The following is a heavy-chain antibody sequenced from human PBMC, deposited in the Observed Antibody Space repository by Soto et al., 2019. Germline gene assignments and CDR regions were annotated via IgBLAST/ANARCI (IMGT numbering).Heavy chain of an antibody. CDR1: GFTFSSDG. V-gene: IGHV3-33*01. Sequence: PGGALRLCCSWSGFTFSSDGMHWVRQAPGKWLEWVAVIWYDGSNKYYADSVKGRFTISRDNSKNTLYLQMNSLRAEDTAVYYCAREGLGYSYGKKGWFDPWGQGTLVTVSS. CDR3: AREGLGYSYGKKGWFDP. J-gene: IGHJ5*02. D-gene: IGHD5-18*01. CDR2: IWYDGSNK.